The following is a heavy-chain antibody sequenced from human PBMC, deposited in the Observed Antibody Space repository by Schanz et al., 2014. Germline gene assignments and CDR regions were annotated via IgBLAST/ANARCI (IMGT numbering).Heavy chain of an antibody. D-gene: IGHD2-2*01. V-gene: IGHV1-2*02. CDR3: AREGCSSSSCFLHYGLDV. CDR1: GATFNSYA. Sequence: QVRLVQSGAEVKKPGSSVKVSCKSSGATFNSYAFGWVRQAPGQGLEWMGWITKSGDRNYAQKFQGRVTMTRDTSISTAYMELSRLTSDDTAIYYCAREGCSSSSCFLHYGLDVWGQGTTVIVSS. CDR2: ITKSGDR. J-gene: IGHJ6*02.